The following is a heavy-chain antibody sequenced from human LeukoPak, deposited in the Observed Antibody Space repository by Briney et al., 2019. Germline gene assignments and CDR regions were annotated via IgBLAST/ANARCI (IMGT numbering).Heavy chain of an antibody. Sequence: PSETLSLTCDVFGGSFTDYFWTWIRQSPGKGLEWIGEINDYTGNTNYNPSLNSRVSISLEKSKNQFSLELRSVTAADTAVYYCARGRITKIVVVHSFHYGMDVWGQGTTVTFSS. CDR1: GGSFTDYF. CDR3: ARGRITKIVVVHSFHYGMDV. D-gene: IGHD3-22*01. CDR2: INDYTGNT. J-gene: IGHJ6*02. V-gene: IGHV4-34*01.